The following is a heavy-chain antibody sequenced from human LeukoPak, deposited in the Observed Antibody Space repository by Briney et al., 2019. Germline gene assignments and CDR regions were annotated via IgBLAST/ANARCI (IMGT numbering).Heavy chain of an antibody. D-gene: IGHD5-18*01. J-gene: IGHJ4*02. CDR2: ISSSSSYI. CDR1: GFTFSSYS. Sequence: PGGSLRLSCAASGFTFSSYSMNWVRQAPGKGLEWVSSISSSSSYIYYADSVKGRFTISRGNAKNSLYLQMNSLRAEDTAVYYCARDRGDSYGSTTYYFDYWGQGTLVTVSS. V-gene: IGHV3-21*01. CDR3: ARDRGDSYGSTTYYFDY.